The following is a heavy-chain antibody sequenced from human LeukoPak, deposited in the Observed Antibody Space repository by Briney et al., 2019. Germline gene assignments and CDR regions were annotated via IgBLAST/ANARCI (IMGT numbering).Heavy chain of an antibody. V-gene: IGHV5-10-1*01. D-gene: IGHD3-22*01. J-gene: IGHJ4*02. CDR1: GYSSTSYW. Sequence: GESLKISGKGTGYSSTSYWISGVRQMPGKGLEWMGRIDPSDSYTNYSPSFQGHVTISADKSISTAYLQWSSLKASDTAMYYCARQVAVSLDDYWGQGTLVTVSS. CDR3: ARQVAVSLDDY. CDR2: IDPSDSYT.